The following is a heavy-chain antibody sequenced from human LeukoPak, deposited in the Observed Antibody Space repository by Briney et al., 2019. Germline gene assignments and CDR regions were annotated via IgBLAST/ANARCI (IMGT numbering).Heavy chain of an antibody. CDR1: GSTVSSYF. D-gene: IGHD3-9*01. J-gene: IGHJ3*02. V-gene: IGHV3-53*01. CDR2: IYDGGST. CDR3: ARGNYILTGYYNAFDI. Sequence: GVSLRLSCAASGSTVSSYFMSWVRQAPGKGLEWVSVIYDGGSTDYADSVKGRFTISRDNSKSTLYLQMNSLRAEDTAVYYCARGNYILTGYYNAFDIWGQGTLVTVSS.